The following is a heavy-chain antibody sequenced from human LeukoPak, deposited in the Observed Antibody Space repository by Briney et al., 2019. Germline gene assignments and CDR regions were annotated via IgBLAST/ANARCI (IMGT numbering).Heavy chain of an antibody. CDR2: INPNSGGT. J-gene: IGHJ6*02. Sequence: ASVKVSCKASGYTFTGYYMHWVRQAPGQGLELMGWINPNSGGTNYAQKFQGRVTMTRDTSISTAYMELSRLRSDDTAVYYCASANRGYYYYYGMDVWGQGTTVTVSS. D-gene: IGHD3-10*01. V-gene: IGHV1-2*02. CDR1: GYTFTGYY. CDR3: ASANRGYYYYYGMDV.